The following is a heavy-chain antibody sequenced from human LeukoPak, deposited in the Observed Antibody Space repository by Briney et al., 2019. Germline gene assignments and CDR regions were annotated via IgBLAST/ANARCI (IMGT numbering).Heavy chain of an antibody. D-gene: IGHD3-3*01. V-gene: IGHV3-53*01. CDR2: IYSGGST. CDR1: GFTVSSNY. CDR3: ARNPDGYYDFWSGSS. Sequence: PGGSLRLSCAASGFTVSSNYMSWVRQAPGKGLEWVSVIYSGGSTYYADSVKGRFTISRDNAKNSLYLQMNSLRAEDTAVYYCARNPDGYYDFWSGSSWGQGTLVTVSS. J-gene: IGHJ5*02.